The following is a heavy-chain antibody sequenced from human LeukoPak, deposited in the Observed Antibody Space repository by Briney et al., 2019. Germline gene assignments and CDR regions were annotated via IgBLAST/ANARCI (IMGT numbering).Heavy chain of an antibody. CDR3: ARLGYSGYWGRDY. D-gene: IGHD5-12*01. CDR1: GGSFSGYY. CDR2: INHSGST. V-gene: IGHV4-34*01. J-gene: IGHJ4*02. Sequence: SETLSLTCAVYGGSFSGYYWSWIRQPPGKGLEWIVEINHSGSTNYNPSLKSRVTISVDTSKNQFSLKLSSVTAADTAVYYCARLGYSGYWGRDYWGQGTLVTVSS.